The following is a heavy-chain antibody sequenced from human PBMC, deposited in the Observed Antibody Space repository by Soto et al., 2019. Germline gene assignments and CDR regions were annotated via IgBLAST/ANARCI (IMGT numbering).Heavy chain of an antibody. CDR3: AKNGGSPWNYYYYYMDV. CDR2: ISYDGSNK. D-gene: IGHD3-16*01. Sequence: GGSLRLSCAASGFTFSSYGMHWVRQAPGKGLEWVAVISYDGSNKYYADSVKGRFTISRDNSKNTLYLQMNSLRAEDTAVYYCAKNGGSPWNYYYYYMDVWGKGTTVTVSS. J-gene: IGHJ6*03. CDR1: GFTFSSYG. V-gene: IGHV3-30*18.